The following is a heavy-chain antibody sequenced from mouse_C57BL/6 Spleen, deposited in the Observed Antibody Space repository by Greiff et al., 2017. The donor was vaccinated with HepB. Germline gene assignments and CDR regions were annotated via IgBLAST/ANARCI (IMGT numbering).Heavy chain of an antibody. J-gene: IGHJ2*01. CDR3: ASGTVVAFYFDY. V-gene: IGHV3-6*01. Sequence: EVQLQESGPGLVKPSQSLSLTCSVTGYSITSGYYWNWIRQFPGNKLEWMGYISYDGSNNYNPSLKNRISITRDTSKNQFFLKLNSVTTEDTATYYCASGTVVAFYFDYWGQGTTLTVSS. CDR2: ISYDGSN. D-gene: IGHD1-1*01. CDR1: GYSITSGYY.